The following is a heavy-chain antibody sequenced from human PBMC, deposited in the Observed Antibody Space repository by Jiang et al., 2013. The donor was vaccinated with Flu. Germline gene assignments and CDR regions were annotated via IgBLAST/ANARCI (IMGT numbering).Heavy chain of an antibody. CDR2: INHSGST. CDR1: GGVLQWLL. Sequence: SLTCAVYGGVLQWLLLELDPPAPRKGLEWIGEINHSGSTNYNPSLKSRVTISVDTSKNQFSLKLSSVTAADTAVYYCARGRSHYYDSSGYYPMYYWGQGTLVTVSS. D-gene: IGHD3-22*01. V-gene: IGHV4-34*01. CDR3: ARGRSHYYDSSGYYPMYY. J-gene: IGHJ4*02.